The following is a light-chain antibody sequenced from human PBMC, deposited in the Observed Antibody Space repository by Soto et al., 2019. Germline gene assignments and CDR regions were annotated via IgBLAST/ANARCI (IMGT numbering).Light chain of an antibody. CDR3: AAWDDSLNGYV. V-gene: IGLV1-44*01. J-gene: IGLJ1*01. Sequence: QSVLTQPPSASGTPGQRVTISCSGSSSNIGSNTVNWYQQLPGTAPKLLIYTNDQRPSGVPDRFSGSKSGTSASLAISGLQSEDEADYFCAAWDDSLNGYVFATGTMLTVL. CDR1: SSNIGSNT. CDR2: TND.